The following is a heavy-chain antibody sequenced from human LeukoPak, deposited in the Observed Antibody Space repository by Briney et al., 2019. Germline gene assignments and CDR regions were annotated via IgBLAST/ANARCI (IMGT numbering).Heavy chain of an antibody. Sequence: GGSLRLSCAASGYTFSSYWMHWVRQAPGKGLVWVSRINSDGSSTSYADSVKGRFTISRDNAKNTLYLQMNSLRAEDTAVYYCVRDVGSTFEFLGWFDPWGQGTLVTVSS. V-gene: IGHV3-74*01. CDR3: VRDVGSTFEFLGWFDP. CDR1: GYTFSSYW. D-gene: IGHD5/OR15-5a*01. CDR2: INSDGSST. J-gene: IGHJ5*02.